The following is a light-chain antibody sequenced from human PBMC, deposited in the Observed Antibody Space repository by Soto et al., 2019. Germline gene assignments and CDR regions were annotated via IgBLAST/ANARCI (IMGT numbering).Light chain of an antibody. CDR1: QSIGTS. V-gene: IGKV1-39*01. CDR3: QQCYTAPFT. CDR2: STS. J-gene: IGKJ3*01. Sequence: DFQMTQSPSSLSASVGDRVSITCRASQSIGTSLNWYQQKPGKAPKLLIYSTSTLQGGGRSRFSSRGSETEFTLISSRQQPEDFATSYCQQCYTAPFTCGPGTKVDVK.